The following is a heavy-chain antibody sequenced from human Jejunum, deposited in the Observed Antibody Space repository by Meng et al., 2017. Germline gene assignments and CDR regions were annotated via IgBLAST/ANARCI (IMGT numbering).Heavy chain of an antibody. J-gene: IGHJ4*02. D-gene: IGHD6-19*01. Sequence: SETLSLTCAVSGGSISSSNWWSWVRQPPGKGPEWIGDIFHTGSSNYSPSLRSRVAISLDKSKNQFSLNLNSVTAADTAVYYCARKGGTYSTGHFPHFDYWGQGTLVTVSS. CDR1: GGSISSSNW. CDR2: IFHTGSS. V-gene: IGHV4-4*02. CDR3: ARKGGTYSTGHFPHFDY.